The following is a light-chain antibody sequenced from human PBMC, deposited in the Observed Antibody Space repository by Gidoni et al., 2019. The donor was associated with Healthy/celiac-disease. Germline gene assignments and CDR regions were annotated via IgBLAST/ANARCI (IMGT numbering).Light chain of an antibody. J-gene: IGKJ1*01. CDR2: AAS. CDR3: QQSYSTPQT. CDR1: QSISSY. Sequence: DIQMTQSPSSMSASVGDRVTITCRASQSISSYLNWYQQQPGKAPKLLIYAASSLQSGVPSRFSGSGSGTDFTLTIISLQPEDFATYYCQQSYSTPQTFGQGTKVEIK. V-gene: IGKV1-39*01.